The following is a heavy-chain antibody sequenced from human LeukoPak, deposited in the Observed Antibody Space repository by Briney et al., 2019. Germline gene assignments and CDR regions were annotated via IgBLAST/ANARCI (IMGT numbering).Heavy chain of an antibody. CDR1: GFTFSSYD. CDR3: ARDRVDTAMATDYYYYGMDV. D-gene: IGHD5-18*01. V-gene: IGHV3-23*01. J-gene: IGHJ6*02. CDR2: ISGSGRST. Sequence: GGSLRLSCAASGFTFSSYDMSWVRQAPGKGLEWVSEISGSGRSTYYADSARGRFTISRDNSKNTLYLQMNSLRAEDTAVYYCARDRVDTAMATDYYYYGMDVWGQGTTVTVSS.